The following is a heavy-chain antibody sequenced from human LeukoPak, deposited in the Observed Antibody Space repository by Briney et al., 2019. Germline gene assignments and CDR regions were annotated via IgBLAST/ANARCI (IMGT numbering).Heavy chain of an antibody. CDR1: GGSISSGGYY. D-gene: IGHD6-25*01. CDR2: IYYSGST. CDR3: ARVTAARKPNRAFDI. J-gene: IGHJ3*02. Sequence: SETLSLTCTVSGGSISSGGYYWSWIRQHPGKGLEWIGYIYYSGSTYYNASLKSRVTISVDTSKNQFSLKLSSVTAADTAVYYCARVTAARKPNRAFDIWGQGTMVTVSS. V-gene: IGHV4-31*03.